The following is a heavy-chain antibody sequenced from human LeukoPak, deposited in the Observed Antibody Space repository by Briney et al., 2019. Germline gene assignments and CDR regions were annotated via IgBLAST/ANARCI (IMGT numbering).Heavy chain of an antibody. CDR2: IIPIFGTA. Sequence: ASVKVSCKASGYTFTGYYMHWVRQAPGQGLEWMGGIIPIFGTANYAQKFQGRVTITTDESTSTAYMELSSLRSEDTAVYYCARQTVTTILQSYYYYYMDVWGKGTTVTVSS. CDR3: ARQTVTTILQSYYYYYMDV. J-gene: IGHJ6*03. CDR1: GYTFTGYY. V-gene: IGHV1-69*05. D-gene: IGHD4-17*01.